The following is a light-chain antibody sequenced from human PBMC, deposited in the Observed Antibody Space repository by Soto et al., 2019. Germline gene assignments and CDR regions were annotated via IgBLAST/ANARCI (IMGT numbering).Light chain of an antibody. Sequence: DIVMTQSPDSLAVSLGERATINCKSSQSILYSVDNRNYLAWYQQKLGQPPKLLIYWASTRASGVPDRFSGGGSGTHFTLTIGSLQSEDVAVYYLHQYHTSPDTCGEGTKLEIK. CDR1: QSILYSVDNRNY. CDR3: HQYHTSPDT. CDR2: WAS. V-gene: IGKV4-1*01. J-gene: IGKJ2*01.